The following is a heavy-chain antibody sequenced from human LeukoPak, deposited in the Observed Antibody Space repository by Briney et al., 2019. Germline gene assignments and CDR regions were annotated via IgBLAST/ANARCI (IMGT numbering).Heavy chain of an antibody. V-gene: IGHV1-18*01. CDR2: ISAYNGNT. Sequence: ASVKVSCKASGGTFSSYAISWVRQAPGQGLEWMGWISAYNGNTNSAQKIQGRVTMTTDTSTSTAYMELRSLRSDDTAVYYCARGPIIDIVIIPAADDYYYMDVWGKGTTVTVSS. J-gene: IGHJ6*03. CDR1: GGTFSSYA. CDR3: ARGPIIDIVIIPAADDYYYMDV. D-gene: IGHD2-2*01.